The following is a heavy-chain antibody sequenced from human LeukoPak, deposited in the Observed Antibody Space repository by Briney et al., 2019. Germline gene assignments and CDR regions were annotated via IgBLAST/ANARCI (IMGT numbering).Heavy chain of an antibody. J-gene: IGHJ4*02. D-gene: IGHD6-19*01. CDR2: ISSSSSYI. CDR3: ARQWLVTGGNDY. CDR1: GFTFSSYS. V-gene: IGHV3-21*01. Sequence: GGSLRLSCAASGFTFSSYSMNWVRQAPGKGLEWVSSISSSSSYIYYADSVKGRFTISRDNAKNSLYLQMSSLRAEDTAVYYCARQWLVTGGNDYWGQGTLVTVSS.